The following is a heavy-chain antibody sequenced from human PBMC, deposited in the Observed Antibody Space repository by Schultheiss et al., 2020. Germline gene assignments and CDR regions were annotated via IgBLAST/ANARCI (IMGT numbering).Heavy chain of an antibody. Sequence: GESLKISCAASGFTFSSYDMHWVRQATGKGLEWVSAIGTAGDPYYADSVKGRFTISRDNSKNTLYLQMNSLRAEDTAVYYCARVHYGDLDYWGQGTLVTVSS. CDR1: GFTFSSYD. CDR2: IGTAGDP. V-gene: IGHV3-13*05. J-gene: IGHJ4*02. CDR3: ARVHYGDLDY. D-gene: IGHD4-17*01.